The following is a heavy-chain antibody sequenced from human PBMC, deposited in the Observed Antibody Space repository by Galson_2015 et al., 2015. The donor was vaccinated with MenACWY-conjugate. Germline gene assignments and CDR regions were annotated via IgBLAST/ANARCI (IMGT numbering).Heavy chain of an antibody. CDR2: IHYSGGT. V-gene: IGHV4-61*05. CDR1: GSISTNDLY. Sequence: GSISTNDLYCAWIRQSPGKGLEWIGNIHYSGGTNYNPSLKSRVIIPVDTSKNQFSLKLTSVTAADTAVYYCATSYSSIWYGAFDIWGQGTMITVSS. J-gene: IGHJ3*02. CDR3: ATSYSSIWYGAFDI. D-gene: IGHD6-13*01.